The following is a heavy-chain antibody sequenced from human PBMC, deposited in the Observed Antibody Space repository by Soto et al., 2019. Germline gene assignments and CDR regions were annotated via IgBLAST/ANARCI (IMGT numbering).Heavy chain of an antibody. Sequence: GGSLRLSCAASGFTFSSYARSWVRQAPGKGLEWVSAISGSGGSTYYADSVKGRFTISRDNSKNTLYLQMNSLRAEDTAVYYCANRGPARRPGWYYFDYWGQGTLVTVSS. CDR2: ISGSGGST. CDR1: GFTFSSYA. J-gene: IGHJ4*02. D-gene: IGHD6-19*01. V-gene: IGHV3-23*01. CDR3: ANRGPARRPGWYYFDY.